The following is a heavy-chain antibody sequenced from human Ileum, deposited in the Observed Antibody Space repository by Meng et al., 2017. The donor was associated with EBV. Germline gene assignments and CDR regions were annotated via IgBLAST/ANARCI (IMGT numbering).Heavy chain of an antibody. CDR2: ISAYNGNT. J-gene: IGHJ2*01. CDR1: GYTFTSYG. D-gene: IGHD5-24*01. V-gene: IGHV1-18*01. Sequence: QVQLVQSGAEVKKPXASXKVSXXASGYTFTSYGISWVRQAPGQGLEWMGWISAYNGNTNYAQKLQGRVTMTTDTSTSTAYLQWTSLKTSDSAMYYCVRRGDGYNSGWYFDLWGRGTLVTVSS. CDR3: VRRGDGYNSGWYFDL.